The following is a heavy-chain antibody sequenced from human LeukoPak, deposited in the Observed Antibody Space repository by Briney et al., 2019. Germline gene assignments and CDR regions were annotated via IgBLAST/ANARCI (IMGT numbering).Heavy chain of an antibody. Sequence: SGGSLRLSCAASGFTFSSYGMHWVRQAPGKGLEWVAVISYDGSNKYYADSVKGRFTISRDNSKSTLYLQMNSLRAEDTAVYYCAKGAAYGVIMAQHWGQGTLVTVSS. V-gene: IGHV3-30*18. J-gene: IGHJ1*01. CDR3: AKGAAYGVIMAQH. CDR1: GFTFSSYG. CDR2: ISYDGSNK. D-gene: IGHD4-17*01.